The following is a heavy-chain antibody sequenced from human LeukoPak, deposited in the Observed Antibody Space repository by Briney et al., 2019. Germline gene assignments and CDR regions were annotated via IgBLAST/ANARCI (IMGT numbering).Heavy chain of an antibody. J-gene: IGHJ4*02. CDR3: ARDLSQQLVTRGHDY. D-gene: IGHD6-13*01. Sequence: GGSLRLSCAASGFTFSSYSMSWVRQAPGKGLEWVANIKQDGSEKYYVDSVKGRFTISRDNAKNSLYLQMNSLRAEDTAVYYCARDLSQQLVTRGHDYWGQGTLVTVSS. CDR1: GFTFSSYS. V-gene: IGHV3-7*01. CDR2: IKQDGSEK.